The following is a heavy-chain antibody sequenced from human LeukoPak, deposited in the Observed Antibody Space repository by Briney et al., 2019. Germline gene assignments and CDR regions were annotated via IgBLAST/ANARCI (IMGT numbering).Heavy chain of an antibody. CDR2: IYYSGST. J-gene: IGHJ4*02. Sequence: SETLSLTCTVSGGSISSYYWSWIRQPPGKGLEWIGYIYYSGSTNYNPSLESRVTISVDTSKNQFSLKLSSVTAADTAVYYCARDFWSSSYHHYNTHYFDYWGQGTLVTVSS. CDR3: ARDFWSSSYHHYNTHYFDY. CDR1: GGSISSYY. V-gene: IGHV4-59*01. D-gene: IGHD3-3*01.